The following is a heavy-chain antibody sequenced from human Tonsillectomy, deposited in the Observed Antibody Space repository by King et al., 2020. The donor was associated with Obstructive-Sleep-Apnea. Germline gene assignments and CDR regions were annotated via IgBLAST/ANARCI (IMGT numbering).Heavy chain of an antibody. J-gene: IGHJ4*02. CDR3: TRGEWELRLLYYFDY. Sequence: VQLVESGGGLVQPGRSLRLSCTASGFTFGDYAMSWFRQAPGKGLEWVGFIRSKAYGGTTEYAASLKGRFTISRDDSKSIAYLQMNSLKTEDTAVYYCTRGEWELRLLYYFDYWGQGTLVTVSS. CDR1: GFTFGDYA. V-gene: IGHV3-49*03. D-gene: IGHD1-26*01. CDR2: IRSKAYGGTT.